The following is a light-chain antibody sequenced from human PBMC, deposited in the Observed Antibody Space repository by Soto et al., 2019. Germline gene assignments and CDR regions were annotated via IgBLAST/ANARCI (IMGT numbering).Light chain of an antibody. V-gene: IGKV3-15*01. CDR1: QSVSSN. Sequence: EIVMTQSAVTLSASPGERSTLSCRASQSVSSNLAWYQQNPGQAPSLLIYGAFTRATGIPARFSGTGSGTEFTLTISSLQSEDFALYYCQQYNDWPLTFGQGTKVDIK. CDR3: QQYNDWPLT. CDR2: GAF. J-gene: IGKJ1*01.